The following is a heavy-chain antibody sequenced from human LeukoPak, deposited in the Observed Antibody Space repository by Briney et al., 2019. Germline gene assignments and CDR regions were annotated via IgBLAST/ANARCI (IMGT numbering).Heavy chain of an antibody. Sequence: ASVRVSCKASGYTFLNYGITWVRQAPGQGLEWMGWNSPYNGNTKYGQKLQGRVTITTDTPTGAAYMELRSLRSDDTAVYYCARDCASTSSYCYWGQRTLVTVSS. CDR3: ARDCASTSSYCY. J-gene: IGHJ4*02. D-gene: IGHD2-2*01. V-gene: IGHV1-18*01. CDR1: GYTFLNYG. CDR2: NSPYNGNT.